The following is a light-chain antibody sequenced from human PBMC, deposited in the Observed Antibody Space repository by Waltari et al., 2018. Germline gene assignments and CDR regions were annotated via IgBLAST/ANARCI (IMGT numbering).Light chain of an antibody. CDR2: AAS. J-gene: IGKJ4*01. Sequence: AIRMTQSPSSLSASTGDRVTITCRASQGISSYLAWYQQKPGKAPKLLIYAASTLQSGVPSRFSGSGSGTDFTLTISRLEPEDFAVYYCHQCATSPLTFGGGSKVEIK. CDR1: QGISSY. V-gene: IGKV1-8*01. CDR3: HQCATSPLT.